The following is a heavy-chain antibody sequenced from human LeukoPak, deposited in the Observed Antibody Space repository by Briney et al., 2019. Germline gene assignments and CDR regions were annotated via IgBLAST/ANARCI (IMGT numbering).Heavy chain of an antibody. CDR3: ARQRFDSTASPCDN. J-gene: IGHJ4*02. CDR1: GFTFSTYS. CDR2: INSNSGTI. Sequence: GGSLRLSCAASGFTFSTYSMNWVRQAPEQGLEWVSYINSNSGTIYYADSVKGRFAISRDNGKNSLYLQMNNLRDEDTAVYYCARQRFDSTASPCDNWGQGTLVTVSS. D-gene: IGHD3-22*01. V-gene: IGHV3-48*02.